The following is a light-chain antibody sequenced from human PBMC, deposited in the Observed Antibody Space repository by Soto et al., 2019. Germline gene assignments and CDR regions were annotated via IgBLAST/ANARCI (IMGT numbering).Light chain of an antibody. CDR1: QSISSW. Sequence: DIQITQSPSTLSASVGDRVTTTSRASQSISSWLAWYQQKPGEAPNLLIYKASSLESGVPSRFSGSGSGTEFTLTISSLQPADFATYYCQQYNTYPETFGQGTKVDIK. CDR3: QQYNTYPET. J-gene: IGKJ1*01. V-gene: IGKV1-5*03. CDR2: KAS.